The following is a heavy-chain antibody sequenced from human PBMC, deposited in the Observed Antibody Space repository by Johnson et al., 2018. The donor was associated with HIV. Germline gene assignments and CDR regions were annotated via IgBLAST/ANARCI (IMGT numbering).Heavy chain of an antibody. Sequence: QVQLVESGGGLVKREGSLRLSCAASGFTFSDYYMSWIRQAPGKGLEWVSYISSSGNTMYYADSVKGRFTISRDNAKNSLYLQMNILRAEDTAVYYCARAPEVRGVDAFDIWGQGTMVTVSS. CDR3: ARAPEVRGVDAFDI. J-gene: IGHJ3*02. CDR1: GFTFSDYY. V-gene: IGHV3-11*04. CDR2: ISSSGNTM. D-gene: IGHD3-10*01.